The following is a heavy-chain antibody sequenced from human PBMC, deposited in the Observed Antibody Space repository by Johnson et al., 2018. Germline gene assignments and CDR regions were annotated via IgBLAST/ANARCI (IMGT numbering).Heavy chain of an antibody. CDR2: IYYSGST. V-gene: IGHV4-59*01. CDR1: GGSISDNY. D-gene: IGHD3-22*01. Sequence: QVQLQESGPELVKPSETLSLTCTVSGGSISDNYWSWSRQPPGKGLEWIGYIYYSGSTNYNPSLKNRVTISVDTSKNQISRKLSSVTAADTAVYYCARVIVVVDDAFDIWGQGTMVTVSS. J-gene: IGHJ3*02. CDR3: ARVIVVVDDAFDI.